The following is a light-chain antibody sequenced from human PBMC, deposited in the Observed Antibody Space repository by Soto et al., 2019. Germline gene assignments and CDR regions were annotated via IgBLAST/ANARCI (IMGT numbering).Light chain of an antibody. CDR3: MQALQTPLT. CDR1: ESLLQSNGNKY. J-gene: IGKJ4*01. CDR2: LGS. Sequence: IVMTQSPLSLPVTPGEPASISCRSSESLLQSNGNKYLHWYLQKPGQSPQLLIYLGSNRASGVPDRFSGSGSGTDFTLKISRVEAEDVGVYYCMQALQTPLTFGGGTKVDIK. V-gene: IGKV2-28*01.